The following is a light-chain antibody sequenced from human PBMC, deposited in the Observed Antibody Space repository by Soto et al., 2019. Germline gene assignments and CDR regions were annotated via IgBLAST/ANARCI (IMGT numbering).Light chain of an antibody. V-gene: IGKV1-5*03. CDR2: KAP. CDR3: QHYNSYGT. CDR1: QTISSW. J-gene: IGKJ1*01. Sequence: DIQMTQSPSTLSGSVGDRVTITCRASQTISSWLAWYQQKPGKAPKLLIYKAPTLKSGVPSRFSGSGSGTEFTLTISSLQPDDFATYYCQHYNSYGTFGQGTKVDIK.